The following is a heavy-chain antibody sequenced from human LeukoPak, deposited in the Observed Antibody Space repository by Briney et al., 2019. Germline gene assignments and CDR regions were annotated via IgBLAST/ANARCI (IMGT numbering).Heavy chain of an antibody. J-gene: IGHJ4*02. CDR2: LKSIPDGGTT. CDR1: GLNFTYAW. V-gene: IGHV3-15*01. CDR3: QFFFLGYSEDY. D-gene: IGHD3-22*01. Sequence: GGSLRLSCAASGLNFTYAWMSWVRQAPGKGLGWVGRLKSIPDGGTTDYAAPVKGRFNISRDDSKNTLYLQMNSLKTEDTGLYYCQFFFLGYSEDYWGQGSLVAVTS.